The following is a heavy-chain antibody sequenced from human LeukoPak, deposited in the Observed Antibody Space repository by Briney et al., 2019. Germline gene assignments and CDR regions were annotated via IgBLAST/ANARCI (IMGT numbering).Heavy chain of an antibody. CDR2: INWNGGST. D-gene: IGHD4/OR15-4a*01. Sequence: GGSLRLSCVVSGFIFDDYGMSWVRHAPGKGLEWVSGINWNGGSTGYADSVKGRFTISRDNAKNSLYLQMNSLRAEDTAVYYCARRAGAYSHPYDYWGQGTLVTVSS. V-gene: IGHV3-20*04. CDR1: GFIFDDYG. J-gene: IGHJ4*02. CDR3: ARRAGAYSHPYDY.